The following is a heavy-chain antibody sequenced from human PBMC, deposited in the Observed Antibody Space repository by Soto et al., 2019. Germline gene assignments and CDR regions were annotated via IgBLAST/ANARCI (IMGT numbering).Heavy chain of an antibody. V-gene: IGHV4-31*02. J-gene: IGHJ3*02. CDR2: IYYSGNT. CDR3: AQALVFTGGDGFDI. Sequence: QVRLQEWGPGLVKPSQTLSLMFCLSGVSIPTGCLHWMDMPELPGEALEWIGDIYYSGNTYYNASLKSRVTISVEAAKNQFSLKLSSVTAADTAVYYCAQALVFTGGDGFDIWGQGRLVTVSS. CDR1: GVSIPTGCLH. D-gene: IGHD1-1*01.